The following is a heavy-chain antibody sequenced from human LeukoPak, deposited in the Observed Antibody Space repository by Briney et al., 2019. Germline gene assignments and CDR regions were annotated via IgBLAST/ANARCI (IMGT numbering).Heavy chain of an antibody. CDR2: ISGSGGST. CDR3: ASYYGSGSYYFDY. CDR1: GFTFNSYA. V-gene: IGHV3-23*01. J-gene: IGHJ4*02. Sequence: GGSLRLSCAASGFTFNSYAMSWVRQAPGKGLEWVSAISGSGGSTYYPDSVKGRFTISRDNSKNTLYLQMNSVSAEDTAVYYCASYYGSGSYYFDYWGQGTLVTVSS. D-gene: IGHD3-10*01.